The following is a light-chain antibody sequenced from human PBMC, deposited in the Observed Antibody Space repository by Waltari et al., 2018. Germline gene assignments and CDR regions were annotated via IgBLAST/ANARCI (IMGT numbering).Light chain of an antibody. V-gene: IGLV2-23*02. CDR2: DVN. CDR1: TSDIGKYNL. Sequence: QSALTQTASVSGSPGQAITISCSGTTSDIGKYNLVSWYQQHPGKAPTLIIYDVNKRPSGVSNRFSGSKSGNTAFLTISGLQSVDEADYYCCSYAGSAISMFGGGTKVTVL. J-gene: IGLJ3*02. CDR3: CSYAGSAISM.